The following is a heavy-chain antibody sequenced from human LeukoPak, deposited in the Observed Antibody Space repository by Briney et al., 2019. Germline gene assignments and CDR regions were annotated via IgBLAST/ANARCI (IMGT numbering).Heavy chain of an antibody. CDR2: ISGSGGST. Sequence: GGSLRLSCAASGFTFSSYGMSWVRQAPGKGLEWVSAISGSGGSTYYADSVKGRFTISRDNSKNTLYLQMNSLRAEDTAVYYCAKGGGYCSGGSCYSGTRVWYFDLWGRGTLVTVSS. D-gene: IGHD2-15*01. CDR3: AKGGGYCSGGSCYSGTRVWYFDL. V-gene: IGHV3-23*01. CDR1: GFTFSSYG. J-gene: IGHJ2*01.